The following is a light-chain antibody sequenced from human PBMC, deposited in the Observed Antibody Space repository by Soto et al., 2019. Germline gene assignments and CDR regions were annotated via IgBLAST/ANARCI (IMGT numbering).Light chain of an antibody. J-gene: IGKJ3*01. V-gene: IGKV1-33*01. CDR3: QQYDTLPPFT. CDR2: GAS. Sequence: DIQMPQSPSSLSASVGARVSITCQASQDIRTSLSWFQQKPGRAPKLLIYGASNLETGVPSRFRGSGSGTDFTFTISSLQPEDIATYYCQQYDTLPPFTFGPGTKVDIK. CDR1: QDIRTS.